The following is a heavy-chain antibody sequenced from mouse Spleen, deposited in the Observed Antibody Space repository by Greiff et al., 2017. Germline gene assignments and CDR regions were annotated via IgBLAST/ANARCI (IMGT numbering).Heavy chain of an antibody. CDR1: CYTFTSYW. V-gene: IGHV1-53*01. CDR3: ARSGDYYGSSYAPCWYFDG. Sequence: VQLQQSGTELVKPGASVKLSCKASCYTFTSYWMHWVTQRPGQGLEWIGNINPSNGGTNYNEKFKSKATLTVDKSSSTAYMQLSSLTSEDSAVYYCARSGDYYGSSYAPCWYFDGWGTGTTVTVSS. D-gene: IGHD1-1*01. CDR2: INPSNGGT. J-gene: IGHJ1*03.